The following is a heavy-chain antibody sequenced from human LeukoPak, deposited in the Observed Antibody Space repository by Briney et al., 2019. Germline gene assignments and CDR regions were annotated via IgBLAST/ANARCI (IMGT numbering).Heavy chain of an antibody. D-gene: IGHD7-27*01. CDR3: ARESVTGNYYYYYYGMDV. CDR1: GFTFSSYA. J-gene: IGHJ6*02. V-gene: IGHV3-64*01. CDR2: ISSDGGST. Sequence: GGSLRLSCSASGFTFSSYALHWVRQAPGKGLQYVSAISSDGGSTYYANSVKGRFTISRDNSKNTLYLQMGSLRAEDMAVYYCARESVTGNYYYYYYGMDVWGQGTTVTVSS.